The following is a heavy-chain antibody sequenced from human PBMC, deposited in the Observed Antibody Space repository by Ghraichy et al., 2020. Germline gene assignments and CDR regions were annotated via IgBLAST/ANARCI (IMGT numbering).Heavy chain of an antibody. CDR1: GFTFSGYW. J-gene: IGHJ5*02. CDR2: IKQDGSEQ. D-gene: IGHD3-9*01. Sequence: SCAASGFTFSGYWMSWVRQAPGKGLEWVANIKQDGSEQYYVDSVKGRFTISGDNAKNSLFLQMNSLRAEDTAVYYCARDLSHYNILTGYYRGNWFDPWGQGTLVTVSS. V-gene: IGHV3-7*03. CDR3: ARDLSHYNILTGYYRGNWFDP.